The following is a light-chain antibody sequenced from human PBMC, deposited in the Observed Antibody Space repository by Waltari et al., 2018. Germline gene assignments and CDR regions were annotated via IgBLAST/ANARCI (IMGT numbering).Light chain of an antibody. CDR2: AAS. Sequence: DIQMTQSPSSLSASVGDRVTITCRASQSISSYLNWYQQKPGKAPKLLIYAASSLQSGVPSRCGGSGSRTDFTLTISSLQPEDFATYYCQQSYSTPWTFGQGTKVEIK. CDR3: QQSYSTPWT. CDR1: QSISSY. V-gene: IGKV1-39*01. J-gene: IGKJ1*01.